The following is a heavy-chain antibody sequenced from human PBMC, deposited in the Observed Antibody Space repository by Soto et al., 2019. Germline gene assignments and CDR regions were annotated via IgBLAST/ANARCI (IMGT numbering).Heavy chain of an antibody. V-gene: IGHV3-7*03. D-gene: IGHD3-10*01. CDR2: IKQDGSEK. J-gene: IGHJ6*02. CDR3: ARDCGVLPWFGESRDYYGMDV. Sequence: GALRLSCAASGFTFSSYWMSWVRQAPGKGLEWVANIKQDGSEKYYVDSVKGRFTISRDNAKNSLYLQMNSLRAEDTAVYYCARDCGVLPWFGESRDYYGMDVWGQGTTVTVSS. CDR1: GFTFSSYW.